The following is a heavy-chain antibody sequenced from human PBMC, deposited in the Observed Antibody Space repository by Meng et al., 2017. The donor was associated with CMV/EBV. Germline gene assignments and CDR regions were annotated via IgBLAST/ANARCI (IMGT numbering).Heavy chain of an antibody. CDR3: ASNGYTSGYYYYYGMDV. V-gene: IGHV1-69*05. J-gene: IGHJ6*02. Sequence: SVKVSCKASGGTFSSYAISWVRQAPGQGLEWMGGIIPIFGTANYAQKFQGRVTITTDESTSTAYMELSSLRSGDTAVYYCASNGYTSGYYYYYGMDVWGQGTTVTVSS. D-gene: IGHD5-24*01. CDR2: IIPIFGTA. CDR1: GGTFSSYA.